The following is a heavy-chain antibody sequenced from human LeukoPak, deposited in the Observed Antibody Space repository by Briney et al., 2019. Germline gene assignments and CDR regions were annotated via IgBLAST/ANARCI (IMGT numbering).Heavy chain of an antibody. V-gene: IGHV4-39*01. CDR1: GGSISSSSYY. CDR2: IYYSGST. J-gene: IGHJ5*02. Sequence: SETPSLTCTVSGGSISSSSYYWGWIRQPPGKGLEWIGSIYYSGSTYYNPSLKSRVTISVDTSKDQFSLKLSSVTAADTAVYYCARQKSYYDSSGYYSGNWFDPWGQGTLVTVSS. D-gene: IGHD3-22*01. CDR3: ARQKSYYDSSGYYSGNWFDP.